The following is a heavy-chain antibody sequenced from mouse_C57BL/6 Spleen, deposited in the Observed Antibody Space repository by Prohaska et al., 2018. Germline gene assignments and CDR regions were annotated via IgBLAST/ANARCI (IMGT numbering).Heavy chain of an antibody. CDR3: ARAYYSNYVDAMDY. J-gene: IGHJ4*01. CDR1: GFSLSTSGMG. V-gene: IGHV8-12*01. CDR2: IYWDDDK. D-gene: IGHD2-5*01. Sequence: QVTLKESGPAILQSSQTLSLTCSFSGFSLSTSGMGVSCIRQPSGKGLEWLAHIYWDDDKRYNPSLKSRLTISKDTSRNQVFLKITSVDTADTATYYCARAYYSNYVDAMDYWGQGTSVTVSS.